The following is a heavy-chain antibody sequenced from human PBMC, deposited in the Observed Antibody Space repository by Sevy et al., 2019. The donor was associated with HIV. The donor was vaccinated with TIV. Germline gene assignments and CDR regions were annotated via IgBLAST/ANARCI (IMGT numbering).Heavy chain of an antibody. CDR2: ISSSGTII. Sequence: GGSLRLSCAASELNVSDYFMSWIRQAPGKRPEWVSYISSSGTIIYYADSVKGRFTISRDNAKNSLYLQMNSLRAEDTAIYYCARDLASGSFFSLYFDYWGQGTLVTVSS. J-gene: IGHJ4*02. CDR3: ARDLASGSFFSLYFDY. CDR1: ELNVSDYF. V-gene: IGHV3-11*01. D-gene: IGHD3-10*01.